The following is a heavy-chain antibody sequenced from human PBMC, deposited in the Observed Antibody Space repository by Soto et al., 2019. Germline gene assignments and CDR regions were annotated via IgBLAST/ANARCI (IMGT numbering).Heavy chain of an antibody. Sequence: EVQLLESGGGLVQPGGSLRLSCAASGFTFTDYALSWVRQAPGKGLEWVATISGIGGSTYLADSVKGRLSISRDNSKNTVSLLMNSLRAEDTAVYFCARDVAMPTGFGLGYWGQGTLVTVSS. V-gene: IGHV3-23*01. CDR2: ISGIGGST. D-gene: IGHD3-16*01. J-gene: IGHJ4*02. CDR3: ARDVAMPTGFGLGY. CDR1: GFTFTDYA.